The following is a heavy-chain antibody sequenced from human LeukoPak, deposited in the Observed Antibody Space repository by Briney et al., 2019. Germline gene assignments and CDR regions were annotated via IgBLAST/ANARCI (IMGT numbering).Heavy chain of an antibody. J-gene: IGHJ4*02. CDR2: IYYSGST. V-gene: IGHV4-61*08. CDR1: GGSISSGDYY. CDR3: ARGEGIAAAEYYFDY. Sequence: SETLSLTCTVSGGSISSGDYYWSWIRQPPGKGLEWIGYIYYSGSTNYNPSLKSRVTISVDTSKNQVSLKLSSVTAADTAVYYCARGEGIAAAEYYFDYWGQGTLVTVSS. D-gene: IGHD6-13*01.